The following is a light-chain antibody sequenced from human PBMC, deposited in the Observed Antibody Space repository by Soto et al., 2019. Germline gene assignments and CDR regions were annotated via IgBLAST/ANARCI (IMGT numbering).Light chain of an antibody. J-gene: IGLJ1*01. CDR2: EVS. Sequence: QSALTQPASVSGSPGQSITISCTGTSSDVGGYNYVSWYQQHPGKAPKLMIYEVSNRPSGVSNRFSGSKSGNTASLTISGLQAADEADYYCSSYTSSSRGVFGTGTKVTVL. CDR3: SSYTSSSRGV. CDR1: SSDVGGYNY. V-gene: IGLV2-14*01.